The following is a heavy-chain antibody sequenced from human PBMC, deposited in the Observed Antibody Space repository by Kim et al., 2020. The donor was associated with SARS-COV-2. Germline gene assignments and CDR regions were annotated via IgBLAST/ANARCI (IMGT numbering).Heavy chain of an antibody. Sequence: GGSLRLSCAVSGFTVGRNYMTWVRQAPGKGLEWVSLIYSNGDTNYADSVRGRFTISRDSSKNTLFLQMNSLRAEDSAVYYCARKTDSGVHGDFWGRGTLV. J-gene: IGHJ4*02. CDR3: ARKTDSGVHGDF. CDR2: IYSNGDT. CDR1: GFTVGRNY. D-gene: IGHD3-22*01. V-gene: IGHV3-53*01.